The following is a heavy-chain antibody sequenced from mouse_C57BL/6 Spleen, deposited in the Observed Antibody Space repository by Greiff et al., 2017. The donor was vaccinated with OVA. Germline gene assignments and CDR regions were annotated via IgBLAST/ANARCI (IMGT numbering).Heavy chain of an antibody. D-gene: IGHD2-5*01. CDR2: IYPGSGNT. J-gene: IGHJ4*01. CDR3: AQSNYDAMDY. CDR1: GYSFTSYY. V-gene: IGHV1-66*01. Sequence: VQLQQSGPELVKPGASVKISCKASGYSFTSYYIHWVKQRPGPGLEWIGWIYPGSGNTKYNEKFKGKATLTADTSSSTAYIQLSSLTSVYSAVYYCAQSNYDAMDYWGQGTSVTVSS.